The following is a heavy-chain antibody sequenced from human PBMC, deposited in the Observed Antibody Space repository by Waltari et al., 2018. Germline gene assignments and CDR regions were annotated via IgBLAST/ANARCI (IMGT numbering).Heavy chain of an antibody. Sequence: QVQLQESGPGLVKPSQTLSLTCTVSGGSISSGGYYWSWIRPHPGKGLEWFGYTYSSGATYYNPSLKSRVTISVDTAKNQCSLKLSSVTAADTAVYYCARNTVTTEYFDYWGQGTLVTVSS. J-gene: IGHJ4*02. CDR1: GGSISSGGYY. CDR2: TYSSGAT. V-gene: IGHV4-31*03. D-gene: IGHD4-17*01. CDR3: ARNTVTTEYFDY.